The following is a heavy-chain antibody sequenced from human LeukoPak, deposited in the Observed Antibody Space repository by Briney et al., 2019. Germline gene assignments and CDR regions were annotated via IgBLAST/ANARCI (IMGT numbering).Heavy chain of an antibody. CDR2: ITGSSTYI. CDR3: AREAGYCSSTSCEEDYYYYYMDV. J-gene: IGHJ6*03. D-gene: IGHD2-2*03. V-gene: IGHV3-21*01. CDR1: GFTFSSYT. Sequence: PGGSLRLSCAASGFTFSSYTMNWVRQAPGKGLGWVSSITGSSTYIFYADSVKGRFTVSRDNAKNSLYLQMNSLRAEDTAVYYCAREAGYCSSTSCEEDYYYYYMDVWGKGTTVTVSS.